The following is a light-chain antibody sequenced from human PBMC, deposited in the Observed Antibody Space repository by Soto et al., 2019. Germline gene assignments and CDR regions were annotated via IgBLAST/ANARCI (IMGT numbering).Light chain of an antibody. Sequence: EIVLTQSPATLSLSPGERATLSCRASQSVSSYLACYQQKPDQAPRRLIYDASNRATGIPARFSGSVSGTDFTLTISSLEPEDFAVYYCQQRSNCPRLTFGGGTKVEIK. J-gene: IGKJ4*01. CDR2: DAS. CDR1: QSVSSY. CDR3: QQRSNCPRLT. V-gene: IGKV3-11*01.